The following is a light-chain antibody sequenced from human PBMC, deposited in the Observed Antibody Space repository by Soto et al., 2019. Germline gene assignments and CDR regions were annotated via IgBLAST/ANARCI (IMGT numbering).Light chain of an antibody. CDR2: RND. CDR1: NSNIGSYS. Sequence: QSVLTQPPSASGTPGQRVTISCSGSNSNIGSYSVSSYQQFPGMAPKLLIYRNDQRPSGVPDRLSASKSSTSASLAISDLRSEDEADYYCAVWDGSLRGRLFGLGTKLIVL. CDR3: AVWDGSLRGRL. J-gene: IGLJ2*01. V-gene: IGLV1-47*01.